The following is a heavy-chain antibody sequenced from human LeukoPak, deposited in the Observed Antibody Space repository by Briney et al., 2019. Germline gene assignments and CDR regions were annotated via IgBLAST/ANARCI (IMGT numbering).Heavy chain of an antibody. Sequence: SETLYLTCTVSGGSISSYYWSWIRQPPGKGLEWIGSLWSGTTTYYNPSLTSRVTIAVDTSKNQFSLILPSVTAADTAVYYCARGRRGNYFQDYWGQGTLVTVSS. CDR2: LWSGTTT. CDR1: GGSISSYY. CDR3: ARGRRGNYFQDY. J-gene: IGHJ4*02. V-gene: IGHV4-59*12. D-gene: IGHD1-26*01.